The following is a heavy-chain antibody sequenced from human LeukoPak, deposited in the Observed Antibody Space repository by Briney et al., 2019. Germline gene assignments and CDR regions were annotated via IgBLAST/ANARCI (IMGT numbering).Heavy chain of an antibody. CDR1: GFTFSSYG. D-gene: IGHD3/OR15-3a*01. CDR2: IWYDGSNK. V-gene: IGHV3-33*01. J-gene: IGHJ4*02. CDR3: ARDRGDWSEKKTIYYFDY. Sequence: PGGSLRLSCAASGFTFSSYGMHWVRQAPGKGLEWVAFIWYDGSNKYYADSVKGRFTISRDNSKNTLYLQMNSLRAEDTAVYYCARDRGDWSEKKTIYYFDYWGQGTLVTVSS.